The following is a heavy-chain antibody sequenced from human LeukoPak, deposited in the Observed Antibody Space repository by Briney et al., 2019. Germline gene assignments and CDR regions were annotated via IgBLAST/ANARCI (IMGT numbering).Heavy chain of an antibody. Sequence: GGSLRLSCAASGFTFSDNYMDWVRQAPGKGLEWVGRTRSKANRYNTEYAASVKGRFTISRDDSKNSLYLQMNSLKTEDTAVYYCARATTGRYYYYGMDVWGQGTTVTVSS. J-gene: IGHJ6*02. D-gene: IGHD1-26*01. CDR2: TRSKANRYNT. CDR1: GFTFSDNY. CDR3: ARATTGRYYYYGMDV. V-gene: IGHV3-72*01.